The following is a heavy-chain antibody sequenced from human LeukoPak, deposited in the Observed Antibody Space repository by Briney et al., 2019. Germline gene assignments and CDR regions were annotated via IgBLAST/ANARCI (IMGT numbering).Heavy chain of an antibody. CDR2: FSYVGSDK. D-gene: IGHD3-22*01. Sequence: GGSLRLSCEASGFTFSNYDMRWVRQAPGRGLEWVAIFSYVGSDKYYADSVKGRFTISRDNSKSTLYLQMNSLRSEDTAVYYCAKTSREFRDSSGGYDYWGQGILVTVSS. CDR1: GFTFSNYD. V-gene: IGHV3-30*18. CDR3: AKTSREFRDSSGGYDY. J-gene: IGHJ4*02.